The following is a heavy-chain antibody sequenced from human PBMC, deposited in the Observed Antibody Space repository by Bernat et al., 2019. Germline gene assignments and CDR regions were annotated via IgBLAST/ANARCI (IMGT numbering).Heavy chain of an antibody. CDR1: GFTFSDYY. J-gene: IGHJ5*02. Sequence: VQVVESGGDLVQPGGSLRLSCAASGFTFSDYYMSWIRQAPGKGLEWVSYISSSSSYTNYADSVKGRFTISRDNAKNSLYLQMNSLRAEDTAVYYCAREVSLQLERRAPHNWFDPWGQGTLVTVSS. CDR2: ISSSSSYT. D-gene: IGHD1-1*01. CDR3: AREVSLQLERRAPHNWFDP. V-gene: IGHV3-11*05.